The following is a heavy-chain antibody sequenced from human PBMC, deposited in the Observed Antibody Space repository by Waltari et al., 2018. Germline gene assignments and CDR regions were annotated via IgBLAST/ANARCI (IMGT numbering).Heavy chain of an antibody. D-gene: IGHD5-18*01. CDR2: MHPACSA. Sequence: EVKWVESGGGLVHPGGSLRLSCAASGFTVSSTHQSWVRQAPGKGPEWVSIMHPACSAYNADSVEGRFTMSRDISNNMVHLQMNRLRLEDSATYYCATARDEHTAMVYFDNWGQGTLVSVSS. CDR3: ATARDEHTAMVYFDN. CDR1: GFTVSSTH. J-gene: IGHJ4*02. V-gene: IGHV3-66*02.